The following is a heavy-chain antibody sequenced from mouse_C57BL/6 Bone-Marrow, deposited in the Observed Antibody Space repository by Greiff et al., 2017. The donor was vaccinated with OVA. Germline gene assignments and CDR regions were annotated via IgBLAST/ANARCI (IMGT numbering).Heavy chain of an antibody. CDR2: INPNNGGT. Sequence: EVQLQQSGPELVKPGASVKISCKASGYTFTDYYMNWVKQSHGKSLEWIGDINPNNGGTSYNQKFKGKATLTVDKSSSTAYMELRSLTSEDSAVYYCARFYGYGGVFYFDYWGQGTTLTVSS. D-gene: IGHD2-2*01. CDR3: ARFYGYGGVFYFDY. J-gene: IGHJ2*01. CDR1: GYTFTDYY. V-gene: IGHV1-26*01.